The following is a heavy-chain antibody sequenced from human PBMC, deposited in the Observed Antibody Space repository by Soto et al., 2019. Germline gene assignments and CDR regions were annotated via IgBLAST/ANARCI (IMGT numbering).Heavy chain of an antibody. Sequence: SETLSLTCTVSGGSLSDYYWTWIRQPPGKGLEWIGYIHYSGSTNYNPSLKSRVTISVDTSKNQFSLKLRSVTAADTAMYHCGRGGIAARKGRWFDPWGQGAPVTVSS. J-gene: IGHJ5*02. CDR1: GGSLSDYY. V-gene: IGHV4-59*01. D-gene: IGHD6-6*01. CDR3: GRGGIAARKGRWFDP. CDR2: IHYSGST.